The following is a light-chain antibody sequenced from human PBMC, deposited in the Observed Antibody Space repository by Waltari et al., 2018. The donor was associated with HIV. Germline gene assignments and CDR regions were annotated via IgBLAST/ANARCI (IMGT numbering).Light chain of an antibody. V-gene: IGLV1-44*01. CDR2: ADA. J-gene: IGLJ2*01. CDR3: GTWESSLSAAV. Sequence: QSVLTQPPSASGTPGQRVTISCSGSTPNIGSSNVNWYQQFSRAAPKLLIYADAQRPSGVPDRFSGSKSGTSASLVISGLQTGDEADYYCGTWESSLSAAVFGGGTKLAVL. CDR1: TPNIGSSN.